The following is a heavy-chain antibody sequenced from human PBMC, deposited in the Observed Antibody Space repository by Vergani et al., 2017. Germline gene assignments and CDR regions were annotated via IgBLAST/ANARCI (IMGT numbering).Heavy chain of an antibody. CDR2: ISYDGSNK. J-gene: IGHJ3*02. Sequence: QVQLVESGGGVVQPGRSLRLSCAASGFTFSSYAMHWVRQAPGKGLEWVAVISYDGSNKYYADSVKGRFTISRDNSKNTLYLQMNSLRAEDTAVYYCAKDSGYSYGYGAFDIWGQGTMVTVSS. V-gene: IGHV3-30-3*01. CDR3: AKDSGYSYGYGAFDI. CDR1: GFTFSSYA. D-gene: IGHD5-18*01.